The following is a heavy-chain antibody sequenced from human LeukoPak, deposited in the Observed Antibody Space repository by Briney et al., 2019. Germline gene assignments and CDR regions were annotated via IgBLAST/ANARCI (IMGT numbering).Heavy chain of an antibody. CDR2: IKQDGSEK. CDR1: GFTFSSYW. Sequence: GGSLRLSCAASGFTFSSYWMSWVRQAPGKGLEWVANIKQDGSEKYYVDSVKGRFTISRDNAKNSLYLQMNSLRAEDTAVYYCAREWYNWNDVGWFDPWGQGTLVTVSS. CDR3: AREWYNWNDVGWFDP. V-gene: IGHV3-7*01. J-gene: IGHJ5*02. D-gene: IGHD1-1*01.